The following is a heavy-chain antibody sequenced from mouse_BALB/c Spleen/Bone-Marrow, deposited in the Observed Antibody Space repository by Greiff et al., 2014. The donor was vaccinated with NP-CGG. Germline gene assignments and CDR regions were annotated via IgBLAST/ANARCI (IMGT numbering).Heavy chain of an antibody. CDR3: ARDCYGSLYAMDY. J-gene: IGHJ4*01. CDR2: IWAGGST. D-gene: IGHD1-1*01. Sequence: VQLVESGPGLVAPSQSLSITCTVSGFSLTSYGVQWVRQPPGKGLEWLGVIWAGGSTNYNSALMSRLSISKDNSKSQVFLKMNRLQTEDAAMDYCARDCYGSLYAMDYWGQGTSVTVSS. CDR1: GFSLTSYG. V-gene: IGHV2-9*02.